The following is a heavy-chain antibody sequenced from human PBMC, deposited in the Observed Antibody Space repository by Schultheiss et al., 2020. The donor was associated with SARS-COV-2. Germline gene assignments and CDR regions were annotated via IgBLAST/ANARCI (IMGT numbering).Heavy chain of an antibody. D-gene: IGHD3-3*01. V-gene: IGHV1-69*13. J-gene: IGHJ6*02. CDR3: ARSRVHTIFGVVITNYYYGRDV. Sequence: SVKVSCKASGGTFSSYAISWVRQAPGQGLEWMGGIIPIFGTANYAQKFQGRVTITADESTSTAYMELSSLRSEDTAVYYCARSRVHTIFGVVITNYYYGRDVWGQGTTVTVSS. CDR2: IIPIFGTA. CDR1: GGTFSSYA.